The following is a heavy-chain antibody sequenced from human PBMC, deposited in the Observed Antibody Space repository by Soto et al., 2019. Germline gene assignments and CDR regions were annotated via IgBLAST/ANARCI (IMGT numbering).Heavy chain of an antibody. Sequence: GGSLRLSCVVSDFSFNDVWMDWVRQAPGRGLEWVGRIKSKVDGGTTDYAAPVMGRFAISRDDSKNTLYLQMNSLKTEDTAVYYCTTDPSRITMVRGPWFDPWGQGTLVTVSS. CDR3: TTDPSRITMVRGPWFDP. J-gene: IGHJ5*02. D-gene: IGHD3-10*01. V-gene: IGHV3-15*07. CDR2: IKSKVDGGTT. CDR1: DFSFNDVW.